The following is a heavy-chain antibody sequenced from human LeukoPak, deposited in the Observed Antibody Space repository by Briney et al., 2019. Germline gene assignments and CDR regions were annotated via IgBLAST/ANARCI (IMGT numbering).Heavy chain of an antibody. Sequence: GESLRLSCAASGFTFSNYAMYWVRQAPGRGLEYVSGINSNGGSTYYTNSVKGRFTISRDNSKNTLYLQMGSLRVEDMAVYYCARRWPARDTVMVSTMIKWYFDLWGRGTLVTVSS. D-gene: IGHD5-24*01. CDR3: ARRWPARDTVMVSTMIKWYFDL. V-gene: IGHV3-64*01. CDR1: GFTFSNYA. CDR2: INSNGGST. J-gene: IGHJ2*01.